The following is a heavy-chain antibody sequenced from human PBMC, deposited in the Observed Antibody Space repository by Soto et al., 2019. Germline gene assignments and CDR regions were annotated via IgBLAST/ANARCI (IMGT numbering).Heavy chain of an antibody. V-gene: IGHV1-69*02. CDR3: ARGPHHSYSGMDV. Sequence: QVQLVQSGAEVKKPGSSVKVSCKASGGTFSSYTISWVRQAPGQGLEWMGRIIPILGIANYAQKFQGRVTSTADKSTSTAYMELSSLRSEDTAVYYCARGPHHSYSGMDVWGQGTTVTVSS. J-gene: IGHJ6*02. CDR1: GGTFSSYT. CDR2: IIPILGIA.